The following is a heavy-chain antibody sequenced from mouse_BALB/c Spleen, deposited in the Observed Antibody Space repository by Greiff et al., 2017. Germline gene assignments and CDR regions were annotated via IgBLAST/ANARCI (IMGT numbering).Heavy chain of an antibody. Sequence: EVHLVESGPALVKPGASVKMSCKASGYTFTSYVMHWVKQKPGQGLEWIGYINPYNDGTKYNEKFKGKATLTSDKSSSTAYMELSSLTSEDSAVYYCAREGYGNYEEGTWFAYWGQGTLVTVSA. CDR2: INPYNDGT. CDR3: AREGYGNYEEGTWFAY. J-gene: IGHJ3*01. V-gene: IGHV1-14*01. CDR1: GYTFTSYV. D-gene: IGHD2-1*01.